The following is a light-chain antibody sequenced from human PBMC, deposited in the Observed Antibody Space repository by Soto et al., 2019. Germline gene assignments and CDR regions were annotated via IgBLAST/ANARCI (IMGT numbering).Light chain of an antibody. J-gene: IGKJ5*01. CDR1: PSIGTY. CDR3: QQSYSIPIT. V-gene: IGKV1-39*01. Sequence: DIQMTQSPSSLSASVGDRVTITCRASPSIGTYLNWYQHKLGKAPKLLIYAASSLQGGVPSRFTGSGSGTDFTLTINSLQTEDFATYFCQQSYSIPITFGQGTRLEIK. CDR2: AAS.